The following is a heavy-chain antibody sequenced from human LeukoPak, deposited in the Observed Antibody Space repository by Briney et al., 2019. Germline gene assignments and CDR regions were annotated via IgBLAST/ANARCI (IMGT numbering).Heavy chain of an antibody. CDR1: GCTLNTYA. D-gene: IGHD3-22*01. J-gene: IGHJ3*01. CDR3: AKDSNHYDGNGYYDAFDV. V-gene: IGHV3-23*01. CDR2: ISRSGINIHYADSVNT. Sequence: PGGSLRLSCAASGCTLNTYAMNWVRQAPGKGLEWVSLISRSGINIHYADSVNTHYADSVNGRFTIYRDNSKNTLYLQMNSLRVEDTAVYYCAKDSNHYDGNGYYDAFDVWGQGTMVTVSS.